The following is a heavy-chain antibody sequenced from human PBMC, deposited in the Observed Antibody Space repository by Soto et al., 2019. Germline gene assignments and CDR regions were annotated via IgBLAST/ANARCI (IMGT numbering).Heavy chain of an antibody. V-gene: IGHV4-59*01. CDR2: VYYTGST. D-gene: IGHD6-6*01. CDR3: ARSIAVPSSHIDH. J-gene: IGHJ4*02. Sequence: NPSETLSLTCRVSGGSMSGYYWSWIRQAPGKALEWIGYVYYTGSTTYTPSLQSRVTLSVDTSNTQFSLSLRLATAADTAVYFCARSIAVPSSHIDHWGQGIRVTVSS. CDR1: GGSMSGYY.